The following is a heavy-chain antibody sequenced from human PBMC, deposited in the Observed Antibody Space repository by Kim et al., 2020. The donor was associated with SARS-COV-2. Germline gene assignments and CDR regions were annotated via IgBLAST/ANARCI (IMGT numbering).Heavy chain of an antibody. CDR3: ARGYRGITIFGVVTMGYYYYMDV. CDR2: INHSGST. Sequence: SETLSLTCAVYGGSFSGYYWSWIRQPPGKGLEWIGEINHSGSTNYNPSLKSRVTISVDTSKNQFSLKLSSVTAADTAVYYCARGYRGITIFGVVTMGYYYYMDVWGKGTTVTVSS. V-gene: IGHV4-34*01. J-gene: IGHJ6*03. CDR1: GGSFSGYY. D-gene: IGHD3-3*01.